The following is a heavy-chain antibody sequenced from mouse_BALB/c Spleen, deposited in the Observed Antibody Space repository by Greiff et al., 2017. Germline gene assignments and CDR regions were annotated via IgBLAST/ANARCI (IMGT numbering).Heavy chain of an antibody. D-gene: IGHD2-3*01. CDR2: ISSGGST. J-gene: IGHJ3*01. Sequence: EVQLQESGGGLVKPGGSLKLSCAASGFTFSSYAMSWVRQTPEKRLEWVASISSGGSTYYPDSVKGRFTISRDNARNILYLQMSSLRSEDTAMYYCARGPDGYYGAYWGQGTLVTVSA. V-gene: IGHV5-6-5*01. CDR1: GFTFSSYA. CDR3: ARGPDGYYGAY.